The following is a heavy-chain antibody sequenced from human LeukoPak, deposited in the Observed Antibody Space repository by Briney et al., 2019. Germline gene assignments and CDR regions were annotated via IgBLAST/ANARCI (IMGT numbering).Heavy chain of an antibody. CDR2: ISYDGSNK. CDR3: AKDENYYGSGSYYNPSF. CDR1: GFTFSSYG. V-gene: IGHV3-30*18. D-gene: IGHD3-10*01. Sequence: GGSLRLSCAASGFTFSSYGMHWVRQAPGKGLEWVAVISYDGSNKYYADSVKGRFTISRDNSKNTPYLQMNSLRAEDTAVYYCAKDENYYGSGSYYNPSFWGQGTLVTVSS. J-gene: IGHJ4*02.